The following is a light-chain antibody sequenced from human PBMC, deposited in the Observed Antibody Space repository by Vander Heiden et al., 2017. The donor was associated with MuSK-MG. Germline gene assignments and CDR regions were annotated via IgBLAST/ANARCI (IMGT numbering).Light chain of an antibody. CDR3: YSEADNRNYV. CDR1: VLAKKY. J-gene: IGLJ1*01. CDR2: KDS. V-gene: IGLV3-27*01. Sequence: SYDLTQPSSVSVSPGQTARITCSGDVLAKKYARWFQQKPGQAPGLLIYKDSERPSGIPERFSGSSSGNTATLTISGAQVEDEADYYCYSEADNRNYVFGTGTNVTVL.